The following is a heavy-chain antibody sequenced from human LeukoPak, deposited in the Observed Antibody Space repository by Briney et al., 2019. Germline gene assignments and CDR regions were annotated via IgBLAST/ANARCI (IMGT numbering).Heavy chain of an antibody. V-gene: IGHV4-31*03. Sequence: SETLSLTCTVSGGSISSGGYYWNWIRQHPGKGLEWIGYIYYNGSTYYNPSLKSRVTISVDTSKNQFSLKLSSVTAADTAVYYCARRSGGYYDYIWGSYPYYFDYWGQGTLVTVSS. CDR1: GGSISSGGYY. CDR2: IYYNGST. D-gene: IGHD3-16*02. J-gene: IGHJ4*02. CDR3: ARRSGGYYDYIWGSYPYYFDY.